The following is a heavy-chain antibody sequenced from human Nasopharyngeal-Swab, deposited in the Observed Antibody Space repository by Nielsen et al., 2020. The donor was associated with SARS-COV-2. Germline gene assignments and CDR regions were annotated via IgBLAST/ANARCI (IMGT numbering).Heavy chain of an antibody. Sequence: GESLKISCAASGFTFSSYEMNWVRQAPGKGPEWVSYISSSGSTIYYADSVKGRFTISRDNAKNSLYLQMNSLRAEDTAVYYCAREHGKWELLRLGGYYYYGMDVWGQGTTVTVSS. D-gene: IGHD1-26*01. V-gene: IGHV3-48*03. J-gene: IGHJ6*02. CDR2: ISSSGSTI. CDR3: AREHGKWELLRLGGYYYYGMDV. CDR1: GFTFSSYE.